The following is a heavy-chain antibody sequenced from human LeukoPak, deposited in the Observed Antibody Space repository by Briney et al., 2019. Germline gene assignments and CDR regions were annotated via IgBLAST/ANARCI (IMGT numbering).Heavy chain of an antibody. CDR3: AREGQQLDLFDAFDI. J-gene: IGHJ3*02. D-gene: IGHD6-13*01. Sequence: ASVTVSCTASGYTFTSYGISWVRQAPGQGLEWMGWISAYNGNTNYAQKLQGRVTMTTDTSTSTAYMELRSLRSDDTAVYYCAREGQQLDLFDAFDIWGQGTMVTVSS. CDR2: ISAYNGNT. CDR1: GYTFTSYG. V-gene: IGHV1-18*01.